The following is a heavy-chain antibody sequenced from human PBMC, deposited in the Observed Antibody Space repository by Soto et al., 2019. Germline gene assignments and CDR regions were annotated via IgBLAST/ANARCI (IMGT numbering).Heavy chain of an antibody. Sequence: VQLVESGGGLVKPGGSLRLSCAASGFTFSSYSMNWVRQAPGKGLEWVSSISSSSNYIYYADSVKGRFTISRDNAKNSLYLQMSSLRAEDTAVYYCARDRREGYWGQGTLVTVSS. V-gene: IGHV3-21*01. CDR1: GFTFSSYS. J-gene: IGHJ4*02. D-gene: IGHD1-26*01. CDR3: ARDRREGY. CDR2: ISSSSNYI.